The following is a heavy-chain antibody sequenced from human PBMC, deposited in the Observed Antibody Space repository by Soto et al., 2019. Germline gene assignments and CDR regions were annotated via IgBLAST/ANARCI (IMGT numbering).Heavy chain of an antibody. V-gene: IGHV1-2*04. CDR1: GYTFTGYY. Sequence: ASVKVSCKASGYTFTGYYMHWVRQAPGRGLEWMGWINPNSGGTNYAQKFQGWVTMTRDTSISTAYMELSRLRSDDTAVYYCAAIFLEGSMAARPDYYYYYGMDVWGQGTTVTVS. CDR3: AAIFLEGSMAARPDYYYYYGMDV. D-gene: IGHD6-6*01. J-gene: IGHJ6*02. CDR2: INPNSGGT.